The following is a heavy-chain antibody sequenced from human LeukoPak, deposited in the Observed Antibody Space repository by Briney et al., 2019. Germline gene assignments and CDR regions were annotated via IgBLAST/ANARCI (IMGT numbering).Heavy chain of an antibody. D-gene: IGHD6-13*01. CDR2: IYSDGAT. V-gene: IGHV3-53*01. CDR1: GFTVRTNY. J-gene: IGHJ4*02. CDR3: ARPAGIAAAGVDY. Sequence: GGSLRLSCAASGFTVRTNYMGWVRQAPGKGLEWVSVIYSDGATYYADSVKGRFTISRDSSKNMVYLQMNSLRAEDTAVYYCARPAGIAAAGVDYWGQGTLVTVSS.